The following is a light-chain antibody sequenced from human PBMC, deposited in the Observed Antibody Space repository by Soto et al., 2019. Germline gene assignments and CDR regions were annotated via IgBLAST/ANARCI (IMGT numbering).Light chain of an antibody. Sequence: EIVMTQSPATLSVSPGERATLSCRASQSVYSNLAWYQQKPGQAPRLLIYHASTRATGIPARFSGGGSGTEFTLTIGSLQSEDFAVYYCQQYTKWPLTFGRGTKVEIK. CDR2: HAS. CDR3: QQYTKWPLT. V-gene: IGKV3-15*01. CDR1: QSVYSN. J-gene: IGKJ4*01.